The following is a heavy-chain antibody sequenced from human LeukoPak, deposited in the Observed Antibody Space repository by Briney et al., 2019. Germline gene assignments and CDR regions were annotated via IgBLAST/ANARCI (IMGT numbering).Heavy chain of an antibody. J-gene: IGHJ4*02. CDR3: ARQAVADNGFDY. CDR2: IYYSGTT. D-gene: IGHD6-19*01. CDR1: GGSISSSSYY. V-gene: IGHV4-39*01. Sequence: SETLSLTCTVSGGSISSSSYYWGWIRQPPGKGLEWIGTIYYSGTTYYNPSLKSRVSISVDTSKKQFSLKLSSVTAADTAVYYCARQAVADNGFDYWGQGTLVTVSS.